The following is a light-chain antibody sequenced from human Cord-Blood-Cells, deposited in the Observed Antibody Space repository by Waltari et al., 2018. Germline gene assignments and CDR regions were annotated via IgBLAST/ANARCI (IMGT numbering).Light chain of an antibody. CDR3: QQRSNWPPGLT. CDR2: DAS. Sequence: EIVFTQSPATLSLSPGERTTLSCSASQSVSSYLAWYQQKPGQAPRLLIYDASNMATGIPARFSGSGSGTDFTLTISSLEPEDFAVYYCQQRSNWPPGLTFGGGTKVEIK. CDR1: QSVSSY. V-gene: IGKV3-11*01. J-gene: IGKJ4*01.